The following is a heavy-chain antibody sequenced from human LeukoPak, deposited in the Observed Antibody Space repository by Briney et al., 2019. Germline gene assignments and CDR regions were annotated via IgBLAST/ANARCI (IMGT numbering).Heavy chain of an antibody. CDR1: GFTFSSYS. D-gene: IGHD1-26*01. CDR2: ITSSNNDI. CDR3: VRDRGTYRPIDY. J-gene: IGHJ4*02. V-gene: IGHV3-21*04. Sequence: GGSLRLSCAASGFTFSSYSMNWVRQAPGKGLEWVSSITSSNNDIYYADSVKGRFTISRDNAKNSLYLQMNSLRAEDTAIYYCVRDRGTYRPIDYWGQGTLVTVSS.